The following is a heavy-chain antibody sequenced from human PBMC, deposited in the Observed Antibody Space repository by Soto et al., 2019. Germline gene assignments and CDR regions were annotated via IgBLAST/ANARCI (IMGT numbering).Heavy chain of an antibody. Sequence: QSGGSLRLSCAASGFTFSSYAMSWVRQAPGKGLEWVSAISGSGGSTYYADSVKGRFTISRDNSKNTLYLQMNSLRAEDTAVYYCASRNLRSYFQHWGQGTLVTVSS. CDR2: ISGSGGST. V-gene: IGHV3-23*01. CDR1: GFTFSSYA. CDR3: ASRNLRSYFQH. D-gene: IGHD4-17*01. J-gene: IGHJ1*01.